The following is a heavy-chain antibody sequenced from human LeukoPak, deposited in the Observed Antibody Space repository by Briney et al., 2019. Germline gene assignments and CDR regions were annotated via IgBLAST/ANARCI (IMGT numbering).Heavy chain of an antibody. D-gene: IGHD5-12*01. Sequence: SETLSLTCTVSGGSISSYYWSWIRQPPRKGLEWIGFINYSGSANYNPSLRSRVTISVDTSKNQFSLKLTSVTAADTAVYYCARTGVVATSYFFDYWGHGTLVTVSS. CDR3: ARTGVVATSYFFDY. J-gene: IGHJ4*01. CDR1: GGSISSYY. V-gene: IGHV4-59*01. CDR2: INYSGSA.